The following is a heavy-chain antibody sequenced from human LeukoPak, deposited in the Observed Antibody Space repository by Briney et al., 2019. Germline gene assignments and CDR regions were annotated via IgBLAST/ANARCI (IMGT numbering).Heavy chain of an antibody. J-gene: IGHJ4*02. CDR3: ARRYFDWSTFDY. Sequence: SETLSLTCTVSGGSISGYYWSWIRQPPGKGLECIGCIFYGGSTNYNPSLKSRVTISVDTSKNQFSLKLSSVTAADTAAYYCARRYFDWSTFDYWGQGTLVTVSS. D-gene: IGHD3-9*01. CDR2: IFYGGST. V-gene: IGHV4-59*08. CDR1: GGSISGYY.